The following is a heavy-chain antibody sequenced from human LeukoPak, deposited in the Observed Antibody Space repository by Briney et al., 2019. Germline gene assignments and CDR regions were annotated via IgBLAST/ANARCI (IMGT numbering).Heavy chain of an antibody. CDR2: ISSSSSYI. D-gene: IGHD6-19*01. CDR3: ARDGRPGYSSGWYADDC. V-gene: IGHV3-21*01. J-gene: IGHJ4*02. CDR1: VFTFSSYS. Sequence: PGGALRLSCAASVFTFSSYSMNWVRPAPGKGLEWVSSISSSSSYIYYADSVKGRFTISRDNAKNSLYLQMNSLRAEDTAVYYCARDGRPGYSSGWYADDCWGQGTMVTVSS.